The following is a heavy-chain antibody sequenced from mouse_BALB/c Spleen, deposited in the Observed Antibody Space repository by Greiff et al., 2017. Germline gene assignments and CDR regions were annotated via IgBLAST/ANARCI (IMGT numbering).Heavy chain of an antibody. CDR3: ARGDWVLAY. J-gene: IGHJ3*01. D-gene: IGHD4-1*01. CDR2: ISYSGST. V-gene: IGHV3-2*02. Sequence: EVKLMESGPGLVKPSQSLSLTCTVTGYSITSDYAWNWIRQFPGNKLEWMGYISYSGSTSYNPSLKSRISITRDTSKNQFFLQLNSVTTEDTATYYCARGDWVLAYWGQGTLVTVSA. CDR1: GYSITSDYA.